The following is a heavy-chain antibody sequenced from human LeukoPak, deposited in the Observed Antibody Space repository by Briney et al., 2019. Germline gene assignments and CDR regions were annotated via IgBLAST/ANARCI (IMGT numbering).Heavy chain of an antibody. CDR1: GFTFSSYG. J-gene: IGHJ4*02. Sequence: PGGSLRLSCAASGFTFSSYGMHWVRQAPGKGLEWVAVISYDGSNKYYADSVKGRFTISRDNSKNTLYLQMNSLRAEDTAVYYCAKDKMVRGVGGLYYFDYWGQGTLVTVSS. D-gene: IGHD3-10*01. CDR2: ISYDGSNK. CDR3: AKDKMVRGVGGLYYFDY. V-gene: IGHV3-30*18.